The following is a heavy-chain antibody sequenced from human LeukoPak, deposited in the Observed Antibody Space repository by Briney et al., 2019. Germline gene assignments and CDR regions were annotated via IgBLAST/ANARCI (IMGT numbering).Heavy chain of an antibody. CDR1: GFPFSSHA. CDR2: ITGSGDST. Sequence: GGSLRLSCAASGFPFSSHAMNWVRQAPGKGLEWVSAITGSGDSTFYADSVKGRFTTSRDNAKNSLYLQMNSLRAEDTALYYCAINGGGDSGYGNFDYWGEGTLVTVSS. V-gene: IGHV3-23*01. CDR3: AINGGGDSGYGNFDY. D-gene: IGHD5-12*01. J-gene: IGHJ4*02.